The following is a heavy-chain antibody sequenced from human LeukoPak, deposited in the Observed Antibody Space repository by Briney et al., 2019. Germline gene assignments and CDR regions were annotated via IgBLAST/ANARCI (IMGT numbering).Heavy chain of an antibody. CDR1: GGSISSYY. CDR3: AGDKGGPQLDP. Sequence: PSETLSLTCTVSGGSISSYYWSWIRQPPGKGLEWIGYIYYSGSTNYNPSLKSRVTISVDTSKNQFSLKLSSVTAADTAVYYCAGDKGGPQLDPWGQGSLVTVSS. V-gene: IGHV4-59*01. CDR2: IYYSGST. J-gene: IGHJ5*02.